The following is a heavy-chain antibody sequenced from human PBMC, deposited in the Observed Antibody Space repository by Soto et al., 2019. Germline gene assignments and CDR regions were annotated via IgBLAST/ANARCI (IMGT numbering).Heavy chain of an antibody. D-gene: IGHD5-18*01. V-gene: IGHV5-51*01. J-gene: IGHJ6*02. CDR1: GYSFTSYW. CDR3: ARERGYSSGYYYYYGMDV. CDR2: IYPGDSDT. Sequence: GESLKISCKGSGYSFTSYWIGWVRQMPGKGLEWMGIIYPGDSDTRYSPSFQGQVTISADKSISTAYLQWSSLKASDTAMYHCARERGYSSGYYYYYGMDVWGQGTTVTVSS.